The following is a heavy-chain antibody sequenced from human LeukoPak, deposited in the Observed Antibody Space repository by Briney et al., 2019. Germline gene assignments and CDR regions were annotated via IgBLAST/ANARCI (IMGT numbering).Heavy chain of an antibody. CDR3: ARDVEKRLVLGRFDP. V-gene: IGHV3-11*01. CDR1: GFTFSDHY. D-gene: IGHD6-25*01. Sequence: SGGSLRLSCAAPGFTFSDHYMSWIRQAPGKGLEWISYISSSGSSIYYADSVKGRFAISRDNAKNSVYLQMNSLRDEDTAVYYCARDVEKRLVLGRFDPWGQGSLVTVSS. CDR2: ISSSGSSI. J-gene: IGHJ5*02.